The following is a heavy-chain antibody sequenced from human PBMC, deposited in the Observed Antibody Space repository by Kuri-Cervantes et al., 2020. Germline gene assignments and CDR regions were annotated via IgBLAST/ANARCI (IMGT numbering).Heavy chain of an antibody. V-gene: IGHV4-34*01. CDR3: ARSNYYGSGSNSDY. Sequence: SETLSLTCAVYGGSFSGYYWSWIRQPPGKGLEWIGGIKHSGSTNDNPSLKSRVTISVDKSKNQFSLKLSSVTAADTAVYYCARSNYYGSGSNSDYWGQGTLVTVSS. CDR1: GGSFSGYY. CDR2: IKHSGST. D-gene: IGHD3-10*01. J-gene: IGHJ4*02.